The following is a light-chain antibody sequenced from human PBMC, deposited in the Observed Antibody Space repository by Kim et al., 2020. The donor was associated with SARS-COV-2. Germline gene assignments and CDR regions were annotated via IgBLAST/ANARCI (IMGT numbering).Light chain of an antibody. J-gene: IGKJ1*01. CDR3: QQYNDWPRT. Sequence: EIVMTQSPVTLSVFPGETATLSCRASQSVSSNLAWYQQKSGQAPRLLISGASTRAIGIPARFSGSGSGTELTLTISSLQSEDFAVYYCQQYNDWPRTFGQGTKVDIK. CDR2: GAS. V-gene: IGKV3-15*01. CDR1: QSVSSN.